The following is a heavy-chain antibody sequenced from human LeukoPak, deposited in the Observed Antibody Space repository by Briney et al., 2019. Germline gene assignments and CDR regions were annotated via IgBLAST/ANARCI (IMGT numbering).Heavy chain of an antibody. J-gene: IGHJ4*02. CDR1: GYTFTGYY. D-gene: IGHD4-17*01. Sequence: ASVKVSCKASGYTFTGYYMHWVRQAPGQGLEWMGWINPNSGGTNYAQKFQGRVTMTEDTSTDTAYMELSSLRSEDTAVYYCATMSDYGDYFFDYWGQGTLVTVSS. CDR2: INPNSGGT. V-gene: IGHV1-2*02. CDR3: ATMSDYGDYFFDY.